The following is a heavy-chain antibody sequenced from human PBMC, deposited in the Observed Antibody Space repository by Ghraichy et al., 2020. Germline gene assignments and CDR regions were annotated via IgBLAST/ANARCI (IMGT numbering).Heavy chain of an antibody. CDR2: ISYDGSNK. J-gene: IGHJ4*02. V-gene: IGHV3-30-3*01. D-gene: IGHD5-24*01. Sequence: GGSLRLSCAASGFTFSSYAMHWVRQAPGKGLEWVAVISYDGSNKYYADSVKGRFTISRDNSKNTLYLQMNSLRAEDTAVYYCARVEMATFWGQGTLVTVSS. CDR1: GFTFSSYA. CDR3: ARVEMATF.